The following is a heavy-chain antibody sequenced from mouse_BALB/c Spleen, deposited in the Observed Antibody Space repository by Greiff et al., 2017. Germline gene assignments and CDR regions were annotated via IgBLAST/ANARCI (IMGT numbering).Heavy chain of an antibody. Sequence: VMLVESGPGLVAPSQSLSITCTVSGFSLTSYGVHWVRQPPGKGLEWLGVIWAGGSTNYNSALMSRLSISKDNSKSQVFLKMNSLQTDDTAMYYCARGGNLYYYAMDYWGQGTSVTVSS. V-gene: IGHV2-9*02. J-gene: IGHJ4*01. D-gene: IGHD2-1*01. CDR3: ARGGNLYYYAMDY. CDR1: GFSLTSYG. CDR2: IWAGGST.